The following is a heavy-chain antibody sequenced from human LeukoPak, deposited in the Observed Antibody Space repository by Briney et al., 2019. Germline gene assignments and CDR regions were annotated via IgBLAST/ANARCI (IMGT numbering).Heavy chain of an antibody. CDR3: AKGDCTNGVCYLDY. Sequence: PGGSLRLSCAASGFTFDDYAMHWVRQAPGKGLEWVSGISWNSGSMGYADSVKGRFTISRDNAKNSLYLQMNSLRAEDMALYYCAKGDCTNGVCYLDYWGQGTLVTVSS. V-gene: IGHV3-9*03. CDR2: ISWNSGSM. D-gene: IGHD2-8*01. CDR1: GFTFDDYA. J-gene: IGHJ4*02.